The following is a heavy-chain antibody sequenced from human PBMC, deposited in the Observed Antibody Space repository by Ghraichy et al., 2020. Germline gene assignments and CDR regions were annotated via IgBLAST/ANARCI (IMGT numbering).Heavy chain of an antibody. J-gene: IGHJ4*02. CDR1: GFTFSSYG. CDR3: AKDSHFYIDY. Sequence: GSLRLSCAASGFTFSSYGLHWVRQAPGKGLEWVAVISYDGSNKYYADSVKGRFTISRDDSKNTLYLQMNSLRAEDTAVYYCAKDSHFYIDYWGQGTLVTVSS. D-gene: IGHD3-3*02. V-gene: IGHV3-30*18. CDR2: ISYDGSNK.